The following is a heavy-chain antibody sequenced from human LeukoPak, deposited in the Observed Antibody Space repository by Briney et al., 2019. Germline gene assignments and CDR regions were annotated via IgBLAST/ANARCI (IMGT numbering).Heavy chain of an antibody. CDR3: ATNSGWYGVS. Sequence: AGGSLRLSCAASGFTFSSYEMNWVRQAPGKGLEWVSYISSSGSTIYYADSVKGRFTISREDSKNTLYLQLNSLRAEDTALYYCATNSGWYGVSWGQGTLVTVSS. D-gene: IGHD6-19*01. V-gene: IGHV3-48*03. CDR2: ISSSGSTI. CDR1: GFTFSSYE. J-gene: IGHJ4*02.